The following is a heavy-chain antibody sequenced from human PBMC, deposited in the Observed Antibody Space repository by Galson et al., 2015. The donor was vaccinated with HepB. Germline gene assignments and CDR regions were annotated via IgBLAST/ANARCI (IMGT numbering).Heavy chain of an antibody. CDR3: ARDAMDTAMADYYYYGMDV. CDR2: IIPILGIA. CDR1: GGTFSSYT. Sequence: SVKVSCKASGGTFSSYTISWVRQAPGQGLEWMGRIIPILGIANYAQKFQGRVTITADKSTSTAYMELSSLRSEDTAVYYCARDAMDTAMADYYYYGMDVWCPGTTVTVSS. D-gene: IGHD5-18*01. V-gene: IGHV1-69*04. J-gene: IGHJ6*02.